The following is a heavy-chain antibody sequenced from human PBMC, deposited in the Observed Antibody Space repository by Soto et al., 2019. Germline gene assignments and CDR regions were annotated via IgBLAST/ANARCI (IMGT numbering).Heavy chain of an antibody. CDR1: GYTFTSYY. CDR2: INPSGGST. Sequence: QVQLVQSGAEVKKPGASVKVSCKASGYTFTSYYMHWVRQAPGQGLEWMGIINPSGGSTSYAQKFQGRVTMTRDTSTSTVYMERSGLRSEDTAVYYCARSGTDCSSTSCHVDGMDVWGQGTTVTVSS. CDR3: ARSGTDCSSTSCHVDGMDV. D-gene: IGHD2-2*01. V-gene: IGHV1-46*01. J-gene: IGHJ6*02.